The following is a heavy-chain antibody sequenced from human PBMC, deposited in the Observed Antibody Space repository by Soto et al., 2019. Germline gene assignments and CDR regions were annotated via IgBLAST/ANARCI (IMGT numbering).Heavy chain of an antibody. J-gene: IGHJ6*02. CDR3: ARDLWGSSGMDV. CDR2: ISYDGSNK. D-gene: IGHD6-6*01. Sequence: GGSLRLSCAASGFTFSSYAMHWVRQAPGKGLEWVAVISYDGSNKYYADSVKGRFTISRDNSKNTLYLQMNSLRAEDTAVYYCARDLWGSSGMDVWGQGTTVIVSS. V-gene: IGHV3-30-3*01. CDR1: GFTFSSYA.